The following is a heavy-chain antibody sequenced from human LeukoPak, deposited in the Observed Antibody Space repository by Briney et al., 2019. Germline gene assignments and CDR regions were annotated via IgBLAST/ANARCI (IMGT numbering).Heavy chain of an antibody. J-gene: IGHJ5*02. CDR3: AREPLLWFGERRRAFDP. CDR1: GGSISSGSYY. CDR2: IYTSGST. V-gene: IGHV4-61*02. Sequence: SQTLSLTCTVSGGSISSGSYYWSWIRQPAGKGLEWIGRIYTSGSTNYNPSLKSRVTISVDTSKNQFSLKLSSVTAADTAVYYCAREPLLWFGERRRAFDPWGQGTLVIVSS. D-gene: IGHD3-10*01.